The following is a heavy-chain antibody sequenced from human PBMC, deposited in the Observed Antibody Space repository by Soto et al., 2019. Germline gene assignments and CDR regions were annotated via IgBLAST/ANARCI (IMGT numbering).Heavy chain of an antibody. V-gene: IGHV4-30-4*01. CDR2: IYYSGST. CDR1: GGSISSGDYY. CDR3: ARDGDILTGYSP. J-gene: IGHJ5*02. Sequence: PSETLSLTCTVSGGSISSGDYYWSWIRQPPGKGLEWIGYIYYSGSTYYNPSLKSRVTISVDTSKNQFSLKLSSVTAADTAVYYCARDGDILTGYSPWGQGTLVT. D-gene: IGHD3-9*01.